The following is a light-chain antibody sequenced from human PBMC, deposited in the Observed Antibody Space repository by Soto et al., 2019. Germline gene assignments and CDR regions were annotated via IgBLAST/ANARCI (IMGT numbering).Light chain of an antibody. CDR3: YEDTNWPPLR. Sequence: ERIITKSPATLSVSQGESDTLSSRDSQSVSSNLAWYQQTPGQAPRLLIYGVSTRATGIPARFSGSGSETKFTLTIRSMETEDTAVHSCYEDTNWPPLRFAGGTKVDIK. J-gene: IGKJ4*01. CDR2: GVS. CDR1: QSVSSN. V-gene: IGKV3-15*01.